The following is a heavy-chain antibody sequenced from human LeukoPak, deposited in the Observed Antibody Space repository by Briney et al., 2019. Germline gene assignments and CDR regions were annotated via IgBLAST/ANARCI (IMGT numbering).Heavy chain of an antibody. Sequence: PGGSLRLSCAASGFTFRSYAMSWARQAPGKGLEWVSFISGSGGSTYYTDSVKGRFTISRDNSKNTLYLQMNSLRAEDTAVYYCAKDQGGSYLESFDYWGQGTLVTVSS. CDR1: GFTFRSYA. J-gene: IGHJ4*02. CDR2: ISGSGGST. V-gene: IGHV3-23*01. D-gene: IGHD1-26*01. CDR3: AKDQGGSYLESFDY.